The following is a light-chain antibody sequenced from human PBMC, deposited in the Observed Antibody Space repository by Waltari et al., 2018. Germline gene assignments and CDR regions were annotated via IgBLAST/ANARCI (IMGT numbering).Light chain of an antibody. CDR2: EDD. CDR3: QAWDGSSSTVV. CDR1: KLSDKY. V-gene: IGLV3-1*01. J-gene: IGLJ2*01. Sequence: SYEVTQPPSVSVSPGQTASITCSGDKLSDKYVSWYQQKPGQSPVVVIYEDDDRPSGIPERFSGSNFGNTATLTISGTQAMDEADYYCQAWDGSSSTVVFGGGTKVMVL.